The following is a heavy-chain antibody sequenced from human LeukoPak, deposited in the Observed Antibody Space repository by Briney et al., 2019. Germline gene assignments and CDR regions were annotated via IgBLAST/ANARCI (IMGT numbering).Heavy chain of an antibody. D-gene: IGHD3-22*01. Sequence: ASVKVSCKASGYTFTGYYMHWVRQAPGQGLEWMGWINPNSGGTNYAQKFQGRVTMTRDTSISTAYMEPSRLRSDDTAVYYCARDKDSSGYYNWFDPWGQGTLVTVSS. V-gene: IGHV1-2*02. CDR3: ARDKDSSGYYNWFDP. CDR1: GYTFTGYY. CDR2: INPNSGGT. J-gene: IGHJ5*02.